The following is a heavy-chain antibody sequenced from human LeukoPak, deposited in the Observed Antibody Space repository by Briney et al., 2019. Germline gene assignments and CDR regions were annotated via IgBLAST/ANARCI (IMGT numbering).Heavy chain of an antibody. CDR3: ARRYCGGGACLENFDY. Sequence: GESLKISCKGSGYSFTSYWIGWVRQMPGKGLEWMGIIYPGDSDTRYSPSFQGQVTISADKSISTAYLQWSSLKASDTAMYYCARRYCGGGACLENFDYWGQGTLVTVSS. J-gene: IGHJ4*02. D-gene: IGHD2-21*02. CDR1: GYSFTSYW. CDR2: IYPGDSDT. V-gene: IGHV5-51*01.